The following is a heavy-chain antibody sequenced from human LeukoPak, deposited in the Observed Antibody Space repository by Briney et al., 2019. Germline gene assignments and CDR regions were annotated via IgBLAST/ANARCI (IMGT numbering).Heavy chain of an antibody. V-gene: IGHV4-39*02. Sequence: SETLSLTCTVSGDSIKSTSYHWGWIRQPPGKGLEWIGSIYYSGTTYYNPSLISRLTISVDTSRNQSSLRLSSVTAADTAVYHCAREVASSVEYWGQGSLVTVSS. CDR3: AREVASSVEY. D-gene: IGHD3-10*01. J-gene: IGHJ4*02. CDR2: IYYSGTT. CDR1: GDSIKSTSYH.